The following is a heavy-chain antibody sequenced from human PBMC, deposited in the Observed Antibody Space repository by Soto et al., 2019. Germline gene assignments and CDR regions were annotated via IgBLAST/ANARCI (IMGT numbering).Heavy chain of an antibody. CDR2: INHSGST. D-gene: IGHD2-8*02. CDR3: ARGQSSLLLDC. CDR1: GGSFSGYY. Sequence: QVQLQQWGAGLLKPSETLSLTCAVYGGSFSGYYWGWVRQPPGKGLEWIGEINHSGSTNYNPSLKSRVTIAVDTSKTQFSLKLSSVTAADTAVYYCARGQSSLLLDCWGQGVLVTVSS. J-gene: IGHJ4*02. V-gene: IGHV4-34*01.